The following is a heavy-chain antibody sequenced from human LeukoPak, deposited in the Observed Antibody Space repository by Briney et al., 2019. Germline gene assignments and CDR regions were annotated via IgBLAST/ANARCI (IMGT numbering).Heavy chain of an antibody. V-gene: IGHV1-2*02. D-gene: IGHD3-22*01. J-gene: IGHJ1*01. CDR1: GFTFIDYY. CDR3: ARAAERHPKRYSYYSSGYRQYFRH. CDR2: IKPKTGGT. Sequence: RASVQVSCKASGFTFIDYYMNSVRQAPGQRLEWMGCIKPKTGGTNYSQKFQDRVNMTRDTSMSTAFMQLSRLTSDDTAVYYCARAAERHPKRYSYYSSGYRQYFRHWGQGTLVTVSS.